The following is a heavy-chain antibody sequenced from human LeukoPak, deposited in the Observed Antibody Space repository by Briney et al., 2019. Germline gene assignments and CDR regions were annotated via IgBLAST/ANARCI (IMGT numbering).Heavy chain of an antibody. J-gene: IGHJ4*02. CDR1: GGSISSSSYY. V-gene: IGHV4-39*01. D-gene: IGHD3-10*01. CDR3: ASMPLWFGELLNPPDY. CDR2: IYYSGST. Sequence: KPSETLSLTCTVSGGSISSSSYYWGWIRQPPGKGLEWIGSIYYSGSTYYNPSLKSRVTISVDTSKNQFSLKLSSVTAADTAVYYCASMPLWFGELLNPPDYWGQGTPVTVSS.